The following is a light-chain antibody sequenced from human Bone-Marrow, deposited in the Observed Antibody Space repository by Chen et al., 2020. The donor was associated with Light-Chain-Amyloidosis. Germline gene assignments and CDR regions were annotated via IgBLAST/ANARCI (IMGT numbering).Light chain of an antibody. J-gene: IGLJ3*02. CDR1: SSNIGAGYD. Sequence: QSVLTQPPSVSGAPGQRVTISCTGNSSNIGAGYDVHWYQQVPGTAPRLLIYGNTNRPSGVPDRFSGSKSGTSASLAITGLQAEDEADYHCQSYDSSLNGPWVFSGGTKLTVL. CDR3: QSYDSSLNGPWV. CDR2: GNT. V-gene: IGLV1-40*01.